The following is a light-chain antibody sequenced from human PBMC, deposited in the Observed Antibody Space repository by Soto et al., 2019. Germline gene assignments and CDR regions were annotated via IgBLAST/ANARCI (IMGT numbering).Light chain of an antibody. V-gene: IGKV1-27*01. CDR3: QKYNSAPLT. CDR1: QGIGVY. J-gene: IGKJ4*01. Sequence: DIQMTQSPSSLSASLGDRVTITCRASQGIGVYLAWFQQKPGNVPKLLIYAASTLQSWVPSRFSGSGSGTDFTLTISSLQPEDVATYSCQKYNSAPLTFGGGTKVEIK. CDR2: AAS.